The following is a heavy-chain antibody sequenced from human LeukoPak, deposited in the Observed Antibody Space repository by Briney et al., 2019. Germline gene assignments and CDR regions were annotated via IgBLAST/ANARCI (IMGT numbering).Heavy chain of an antibody. J-gene: IGHJ5*02. CDR1: GGSISSSAYY. CDR3: ARLYCSSTSCLFPDWFDP. V-gene: IGHV4-39*01. Sequence: PSETLSLSCTVCGGSISSSAYYWGWIRQPPGKGLEWIGSIYYSGSAYYNPSLKSRVAIYVDTAKNLLSLKLRSVTAADTAVYYCARLYCSSTSCLFPDWFDPWGQGTLVTVSS. CDR2: IYYSGSA. D-gene: IGHD2-2*01.